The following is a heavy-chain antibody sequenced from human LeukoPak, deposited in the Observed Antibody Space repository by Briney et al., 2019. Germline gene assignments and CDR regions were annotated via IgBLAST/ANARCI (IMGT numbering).Heavy chain of an antibody. J-gene: IGHJ4*02. D-gene: IGHD5-18*01. CDR2: ISSSSSSYI. CDR1: GFTFSSYS. V-gene: IGHV3-21*01. Sequence: SGGSLRLSCAASGFTFSSYSMNWVRQAPGKGLEWVSSISSSSSSYIYYADSVKGRFTISRDNAKNSLYLQMNSLRAEDTAVYYCAREPAMVTVVDYWGQGTLVTVSS. CDR3: AREPAMVTVVDY.